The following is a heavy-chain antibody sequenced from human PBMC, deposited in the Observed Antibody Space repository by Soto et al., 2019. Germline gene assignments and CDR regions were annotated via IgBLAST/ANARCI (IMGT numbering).Heavy chain of an antibody. CDR3: AKVGRGYCSSTSCLALYGMDV. V-gene: IGHV3-30*18. CDR2: ILYDGSDE. D-gene: IGHD2-2*01. Sequence: GGSLRLSCAASGFIFNSYGMHWVRQAPGKGLEWVAVILYDGSDEYYADSVKGRFTISRDNSKSTLYLQMNSLRAEDTAVYYCAKVGRGYCSSTSCLALYGMDVWGQGTTVTVSS. J-gene: IGHJ6*02. CDR1: GFIFNSYG.